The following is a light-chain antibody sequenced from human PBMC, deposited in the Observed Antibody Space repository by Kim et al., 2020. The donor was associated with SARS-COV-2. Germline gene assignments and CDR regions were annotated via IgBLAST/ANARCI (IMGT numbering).Light chain of an antibody. CDR1: QSVSSSY. CDR2: GAF. CDR3: QHYGSSRT. V-gene: IGKV3-20*01. Sequence: EIVLTQSPGTLSLSPGERVTLSCRASQSVSSSYLAWYQQKPGQAPRLLIYGAFSRATGIPDRFSGSGSGTDFSLTISRLEPEDCAVYYCQHYGSSRTFGQGTKVEIK. J-gene: IGKJ1*01.